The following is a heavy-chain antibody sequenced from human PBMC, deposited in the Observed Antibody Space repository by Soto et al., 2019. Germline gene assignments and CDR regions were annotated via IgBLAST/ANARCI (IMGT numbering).Heavy chain of an antibody. CDR1: GFTFSSYA. CDR2: ISYDGSNK. V-gene: IGHV3-30-3*01. D-gene: IGHD6-6*01. Sequence: PGGSLRLSCAASGFTFSSYAMHWVRQAPGKGLEWVAVISYDGSNKYYADSVKGRFTISRDNSKNTLYLQMNSLRAEDTAVYYCARDLSIAARPDPTGYFDYWGQGTLVTVSS. J-gene: IGHJ4*02. CDR3: ARDLSIAARPDPTGYFDY.